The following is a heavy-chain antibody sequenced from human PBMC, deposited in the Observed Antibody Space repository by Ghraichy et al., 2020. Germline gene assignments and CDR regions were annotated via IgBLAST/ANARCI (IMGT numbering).Heavy chain of an antibody. J-gene: IGHJ2*01. Sequence: SETLSLTCTVSGGSISSYYWSWIRQPPGKGLEWIGYIYYSGSTNYNPSLKSRVTISVDTSKNQFSLKLSSVTAADTAVYYCARSTYYDFWSGYYNYWYFDLWGRGTLVTVSS. CDR3: ARSTYYDFWSGYYNYWYFDL. CDR1: GGSISSYY. V-gene: IGHV4-59*01. D-gene: IGHD3-3*01. CDR2: IYYSGST.